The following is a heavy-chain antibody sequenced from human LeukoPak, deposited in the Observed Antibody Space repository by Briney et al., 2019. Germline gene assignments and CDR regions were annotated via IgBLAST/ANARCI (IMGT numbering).Heavy chain of an antibody. CDR1: GYTFTSYY. CDR3: ARAPKYYYGSGSRGFFDY. D-gene: IGHD3-10*01. CDR2: INPSGGST. Sequence: GASVKVSCKASGYTFTSYYMHWVRQAPGQGLEWMGIINPSGGSTSYAQKFQGRVTMTRDMSTSTVYMELSSLRSEDTAVYYCARAPKYYYGSGSRGFFDYWGQGTLVTVSS. J-gene: IGHJ4*02. V-gene: IGHV1-46*01.